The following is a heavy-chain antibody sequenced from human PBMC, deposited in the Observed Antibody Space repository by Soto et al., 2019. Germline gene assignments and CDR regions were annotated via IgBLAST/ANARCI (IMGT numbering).Heavy chain of an antibody. CDR2: ISGYNGNT. J-gene: IGHJ5*02. V-gene: IGHV1-18*01. CDR1: GYIFINYG. CDR3: ARDEVPAANWLDR. Sequence: ASVKVSCRASGYIFINYGITWVRQAPGQGLEWMGWISGYNGNTKYADKLQGRVTMTTDTSTTTAYMELRSLRSDDTAVYYCARDEVPAANWLDRWGQGTLVTVSS. D-gene: IGHD2-2*01.